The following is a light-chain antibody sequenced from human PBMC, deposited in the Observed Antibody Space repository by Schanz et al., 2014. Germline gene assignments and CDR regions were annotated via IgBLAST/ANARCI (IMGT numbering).Light chain of an antibody. V-gene: IGLV2-14*03. CDR2: DVS. J-gene: IGLJ3*02. CDR1: SSDVGGYNY. CDR3: SSYTSSDNLV. Sequence: QSALTQPASVSGSPGQSITISCTGTSSDVGGYNYVSWYQQHPGKAPKLMIYDVSNRPSGVSNRFSGSMSGNTASLTISGLQAEDEADYYCSSYTSSDNLVFGGGTKLTVL.